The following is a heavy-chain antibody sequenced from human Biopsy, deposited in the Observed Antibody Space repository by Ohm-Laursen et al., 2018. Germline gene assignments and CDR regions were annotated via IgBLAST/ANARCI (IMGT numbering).Heavy chain of an antibody. CDR3: ARIPAYPSIDGYYGLDL. D-gene: IGHD3-9*01. V-gene: IGHV1-2*02. CDR1: GYTFAGYY. J-gene: IGHJ6*02. CDR2: INPNTGNA. Sequence: ASVKVSCKASGYTFAGYYLHWVRQAPGRGLEWMGWINPNTGNANYAETFQCRLTVTRDKSITTAYMELASLTFDDTAMYYCARIPAYPSIDGYYGLDLWGQGTTVIVAS.